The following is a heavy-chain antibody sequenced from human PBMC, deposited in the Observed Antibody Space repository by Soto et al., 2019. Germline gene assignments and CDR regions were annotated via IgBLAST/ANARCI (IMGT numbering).Heavy chain of an antibody. CDR1: GGTFSSYA. J-gene: IGHJ5*02. D-gene: IGHD3-10*01. V-gene: IGHV1-69*13. CDR2: IFPIFGTA. Sequence: GASVKVSCKASGGTFSSYAISWVRQAPGPGLEWMGGIFPIFGTANYAQKFQGRVTITADESTSTAYMELSSLRSEDTAVYYCARVPRALLWFGELPWFDPWGQGTLVTVSS. CDR3: ARVPRALLWFGELPWFDP.